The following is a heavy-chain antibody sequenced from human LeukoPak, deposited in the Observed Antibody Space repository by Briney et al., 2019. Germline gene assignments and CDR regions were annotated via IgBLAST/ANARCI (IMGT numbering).Heavy chain of an antibody. CDR3: ARDYYDSSGYYYNYYYYYMDV. CDR2: LHTSRST. CDR1: GGSISSYY. V-gene: IGHV4-4*07. Sequence: SETLSLTCTVSGGSISSYYWSWIRQPAGEGLQWIGRLHTSRSTHYNPSLKSRVTMSVDTSKNQFSLKLSSVTAADTAVYYCARDYYDSSGYYYNYYYYYMDVWGKGTTVTVSS. J-gene: IGHJ6*03. D-gene: IGHD3-22*01.